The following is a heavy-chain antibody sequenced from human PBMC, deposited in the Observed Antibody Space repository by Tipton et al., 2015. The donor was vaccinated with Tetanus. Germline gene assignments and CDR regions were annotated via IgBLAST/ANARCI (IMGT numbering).Heavy chain of an antibody. J-gene: IGHJ4*02. CDR1: GYTFISYW. D-gene: IGHD1-1*01. CDR2: FYPGDSDT. V-gene: IGHV5-51*01. CDR3: AKHFLSNGMGPRKSRQYYFDY. Sequence: QLVQSGAEVKKAGESLKISCKGFGYTFISYWIGWVRQTPGKGLEWMGIFYPGDSDTRYSPSFQGQVTISVDKSMKTAYLQWNSWKASDTAINYCAKHFLSNGMGPRKSRQYYFDYWGQGTLVPVSS.